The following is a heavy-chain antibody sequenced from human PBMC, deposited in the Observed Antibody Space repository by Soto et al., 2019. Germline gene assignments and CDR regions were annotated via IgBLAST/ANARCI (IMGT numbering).Heavy chain of an antibody. Sequence: PGGSLRLSCAASGFTFSSYGMHWVRQAPGKGLEWVAVISYDGSNKYYADSVKGRFTISRDNSKNTLYLQMNSLRAEDTAVYYCAKSAGNFYYYYYGMDVWGQGTTVTVSS. CDR3: AKSAGNFYYYYYGMDV. J-gene: IGHJ6*02. V-gene: IGHV3-30*18. CDR2: ISYDGSNK. CDR1: GFTFSSYG.